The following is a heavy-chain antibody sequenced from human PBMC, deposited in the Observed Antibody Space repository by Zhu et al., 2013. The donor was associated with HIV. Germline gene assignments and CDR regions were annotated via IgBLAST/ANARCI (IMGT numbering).Heavy chain of an antibody. CDR2: ISAYNGNT. CDR1: GYTFTSYG. Sequence: QVQLVQSGAEVKKPGASVKVSCKASGYTFTSYGISWVRQAPGQGLEWMGWISAYNGNTNYAQKLQGRVTMTTDTSTSTAYMELSSLRSEDTAVYYCARDLHFWSGYSNDVGDYWGQGTLVTVSS. V-gene: IGHV1-18*04. J-gene: IGHJ4*02. CDR3: ARDLHFWSGYSNDVGDY. D-gene: IGHD3-3*02.